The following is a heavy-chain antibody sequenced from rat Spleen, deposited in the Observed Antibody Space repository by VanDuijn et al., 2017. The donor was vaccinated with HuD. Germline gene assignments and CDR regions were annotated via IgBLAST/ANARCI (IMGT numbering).Heavy chain of an antibody. J-gene: IGHJ2*01. D-gene: IGHD4-3*01. V-gene: IGHV2-6*01. CDR1: GFSLTINS. CDR2: ISSGGST. Sequence: QVQLKESGPGLVQPSQTLSLTCTVSGFSLTINSLHWIRVRQPPGKGLEWIAAISSGGSTYYNSALKSRLSISRDTSQNQVFLKMHSLQTYDTGIYYCSRYNSGFDYWGQGVMVTVSS. CDR3: SRYNSGFDY.